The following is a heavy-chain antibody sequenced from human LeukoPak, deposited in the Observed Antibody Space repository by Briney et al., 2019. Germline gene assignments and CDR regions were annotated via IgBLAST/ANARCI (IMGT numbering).Heavy chain of an antibody. V-gene: IGHV3-7*01. J-gene: IGHJ3*02. Sequence: GGSLRLSCAASRFAFSTSWMTWVRQAPGKGLAWASNIAEDGSLKSYGDSMKGRFTVSRDNTRNSLYLQMDSLRVEDTAVYYCARDLPPVLGVATYDAFDIWGQGTMVTVSS. D-gene: IGHD3-3*02. CDR2: IAEDGSLK. CDR1: RFAFSTSW. CDR3: ARDLPPVLGVATYDAFDI.